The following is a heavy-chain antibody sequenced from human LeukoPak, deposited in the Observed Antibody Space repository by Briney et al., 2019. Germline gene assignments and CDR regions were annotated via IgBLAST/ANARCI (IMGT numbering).Heavy chain of an antibody. Sequence: PGGSLRLSCAASGFTFSNAWMSWVRQAPGKGLEWVSAISGSGGSTYYADSVKGRFTISRDNSKNTLYLQMNSLRAEDTAVYYCARTRGYSYGGWFDPWGQGTLVTVSS. CDR3: ARTRGYSYGGWFDP. CDR2: ISGSGGST. CDR1: GFTFSNAW. V-gene: IGHV3-23*01. J-gene: IGHJ5*02. D-gene: IGHD5-18*01.